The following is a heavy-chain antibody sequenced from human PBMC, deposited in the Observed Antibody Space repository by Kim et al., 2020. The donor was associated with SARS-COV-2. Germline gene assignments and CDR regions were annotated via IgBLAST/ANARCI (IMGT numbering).Heavy chain of an antibody. Sequence: GGSLRLSCAASGFTFSSYGMHWVRQAPGKGLEWVAVISYDGSNKYYADSVKGRFTISRDNSKNTLYLQMNSLRAEDTAVYYCAKDPDSPIVATTLEDYWGQGTLVTVSS. V-gene: IGHV3-30*18. J-gene: IGHJ4*02. CDR2: ISYDGSNK. CDR1: GFTFSSYG. D-gene: IGHD5-12*01. CDR3: AKDPDSPIVATTLEDY.